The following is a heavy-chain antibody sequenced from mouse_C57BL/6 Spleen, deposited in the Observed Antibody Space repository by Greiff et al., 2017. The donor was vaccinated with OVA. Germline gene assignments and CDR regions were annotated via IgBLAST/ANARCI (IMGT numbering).Heavy chain of an antibody. CDR2: ISYDGSN. Sequence: EVQLQESGPGLVKPSQSLSLTCSVTGYSITSGYYWNWIRQFPGNKLEWMGYISYDGSNNYNPSLKNRISITRDTSKNQFFLKLNSVTTEDTATYYCARAQVWFAYWGQGTLVTVSA. CDR3: ARAQVWFAY. V-gene: IGHV3-6*01. D-gene: IGHD3-2*02. J-gene: IGHJ3*01. CDR1: GYSITSGYY.